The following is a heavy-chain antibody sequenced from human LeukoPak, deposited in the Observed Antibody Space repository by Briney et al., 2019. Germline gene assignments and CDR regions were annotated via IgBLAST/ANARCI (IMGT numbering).Heavy chain of an antibody. CDR2: ISYDGSNK. CDR1: GFTFSSYA. CDR3: ARAELLHYFGY. J-gene: IGHJ4*02. D-gene: IGHD1-26*01. V-gene: IGHV3-30-3*01. Sequence: GGSLRLSCAASGFTFSSYAMHWVRQAPGKGLEWVAVISYDGSNKYYADSVKGRFTISRDNSKNTLYLQMNSLRAEDTAVYYCARAELLHYFGYWGQGTLVTVSS.